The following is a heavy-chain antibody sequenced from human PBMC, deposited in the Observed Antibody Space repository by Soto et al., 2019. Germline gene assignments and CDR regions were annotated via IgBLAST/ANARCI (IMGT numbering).Heavy chain of an antibody. V-gene: IGHV4-59*01. J-gene: IGHJ3*02. Sequence: PSETLSLTCTVSGGSISSYYWSWIRQPPGKGLEWIGYIYYSGSTNYNPSLKSRVTISVDTSKNQFSLKLSSVTAADTAVYYCARVGDIGVVPAAIRVRAFDIWGQGTMVTVSS. D-gene: IGHD2-2*02. CDR2: IYYSGST. CDR1: GGSISSYY. CDR3: ARVGDIGVVPAAIRVRAFDI.